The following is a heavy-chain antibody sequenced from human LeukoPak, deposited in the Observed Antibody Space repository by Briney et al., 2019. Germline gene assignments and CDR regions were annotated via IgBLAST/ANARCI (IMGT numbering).Heavy chain of an antibody. D-gene: IGHD5/OR15-5a*01. V-gene: IGHV2-70*17. CDR3: TRTRRVIMSRGNYYYMDV. CDR1: GFSLRTSGMC. Sequence: ESGPALVHPTQPLTLTCTFSGFSLRTSGMCVSWVRQPPGKALKWLAHTDWDEDKFYSTSLKTRFTISKDTSKNQVVLTMANMDPVDTATYYCTRTRRVIMSRGNYYYMDVWGKGTPVTVSS. J-gene: IGHJ6*03. CDR2: TDWDEDK.